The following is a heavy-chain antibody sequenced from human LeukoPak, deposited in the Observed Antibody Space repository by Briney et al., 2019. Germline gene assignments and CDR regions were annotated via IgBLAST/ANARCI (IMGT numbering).Heavy chain of an antibody. Sequence: SETLSLTCAVSGGSINKNIWWSWIRQSPGKGLEWIGEIHNNGGINYSPSLRSRVSMSMDNSKNQFSLRLSSVTAADTAVYYCATYYEILTAYTFDYWGQGALVTVSS. CDR1: GGSINKNIW. D-gene: IGHD3-9*01. J-gene: IGHJ4*02. CDR3: ATYYEILTAYTFDY. CDR2: IHNNGGI. V-gene: IGHV4-4*02.